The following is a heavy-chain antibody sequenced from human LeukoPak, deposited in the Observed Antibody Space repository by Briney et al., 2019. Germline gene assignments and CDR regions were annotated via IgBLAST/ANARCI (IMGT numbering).Heavy chain of an antibody. J-gene: IGHJ5*02. Sequence: TSETLSLTCAVSGYSISSGYYWGWIRQPPGKGLEWIGSIYHSGSTYYNPSLKSRVTISVDTSKNQFSLKLSSVTAADTAVYYCARLNTAMVTWGDNWFDPWGQGTLVTVSS. CDR2: IYHSGST. CDR1: GYSISSGYY. V-gene: IGHV4-38-2*01. CDR3: ARLNTAMVTWGDNWFDP. D-gene: IGHD5-18*01.